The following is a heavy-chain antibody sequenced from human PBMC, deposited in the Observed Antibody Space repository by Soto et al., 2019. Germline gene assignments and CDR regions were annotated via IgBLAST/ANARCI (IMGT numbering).Heavy chain of an antibody. CDR2: TNQDGSQK. J-gene: IGHJ4*02. Sequence: EVHLVESGGGLVQTGGSLRLSCAISESSVSRDWMNWVRQAPGKGLEWVAHTNQDGSQKYYVESVKGRFTISRDNAKKSLYLQMNSLRAGDTAMYYCSGGVGDAFWGQGTLVTVSS. CDR3: SGGVGDAF. D-gene: IGHD1-26*01. V-gene: IGHV3-7*01. CDR1: ESSVSRDW.